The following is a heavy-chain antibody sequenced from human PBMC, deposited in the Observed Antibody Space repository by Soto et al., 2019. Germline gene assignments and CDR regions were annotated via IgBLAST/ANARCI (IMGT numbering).Heavy chain of an antibody. V-gene: IGHV3-66*01. Sequence: EVRLVESGGGLVQPGGSLRLSCAASGVTVGNNYMSWVRQAPGKGFEWVSVTYSGGDTLYADSVKGRFTMSRDSTKNTVYLQMDSLRAEDTAVYFCARNVPVTALGYWGQGSLVTVSS. CDR3: ARNVPVTALGY. J-gene: IGHJ4*02. CDR2: TYSGGDT. CDR1: GVTVGNNY. D-gene: IGHD4-17*01.